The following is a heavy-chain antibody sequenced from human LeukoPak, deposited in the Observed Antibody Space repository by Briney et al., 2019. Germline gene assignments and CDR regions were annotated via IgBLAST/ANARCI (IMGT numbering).Heavy chain of an antibody. CDR3: ARYGFITMIVVAFDAFDI. CDR2: INPNSGGT. Sequence: GASVKVSCKASGYTFTGYYMHWVRQAPGQGLEWMGWINPNSGGTNYAQKFQGRVTMTRDTSISTAYTELSRLRSDDTAVYYCARYGFITMIVVAFDAFDIWGQGTMVTVSS. CDR1: GYTFTGYY. J-gene: IGHJ3*02. D-gene: IGHD3-22*01. V-gene: IGHV1-2*02.